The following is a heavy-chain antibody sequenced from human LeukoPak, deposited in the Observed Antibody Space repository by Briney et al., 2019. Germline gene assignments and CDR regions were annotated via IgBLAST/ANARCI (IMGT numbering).Heavy chain of an antibody. CDR1: GFNFSIYW. CDR3: AREYSSGYYRTFDF. V-gene: IGHV3-30-3*01. D-gene: IGHD3-22*01. J-gene: IGHJ4*02. CDR2: ISYDGGNK. Sequence: GGSLRLSCAASGFNFSIYWMSWVRQAPGKGLEWVTIISYDGGNKYYADSVKGRFTISRDNSKDTLFLQMHSLRADDTAVYYCAREYSSGYYRTFDFWGQGTLVTVSS.